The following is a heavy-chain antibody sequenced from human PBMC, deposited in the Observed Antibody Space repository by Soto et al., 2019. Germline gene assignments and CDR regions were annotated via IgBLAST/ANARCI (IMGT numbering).Heavy chain of an antibody. Sequence: QVQLVESGGGVVQPGRSLRLSCAASGFTFSSYGMHWVRQAPGKGLEWVAVISYDGSNKYYADSVKGRFTISRDNSKNTLYLQMNSLRAEDTAVYYCAKDRKGVVIAARPLVPGYWGQGTLVTVSS. CDR2: ISYDGSNK. V-gene: IGHV3-30*18. D-gene: IGHD6-6*01. CDR3: AKDRKGVVIAARPLVPGY. CDR1: GFTFSSYG. J-gene: IGHJ4*02.